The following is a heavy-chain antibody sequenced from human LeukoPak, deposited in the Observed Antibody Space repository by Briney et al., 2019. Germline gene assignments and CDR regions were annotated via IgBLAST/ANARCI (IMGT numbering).Heavy chain of an antibody. V-gene: IGHV3-74*01. CDR3: ARGKQDFDY. Sequence: GGSLRLSCAVSGFTFSNYWMHWVRQAPGKGLVWVSRINSDGSSTTYADSVQDRFTISRDNAKNTLYLQMNSLRAEDMAVYYCARGKQDFDYWGQGTLVTVSS. CDR2: INSDGSST. D-gene: IGHD6-13*01. CDR1: GFTFSNYW. J-gene: IGHJ4*02.